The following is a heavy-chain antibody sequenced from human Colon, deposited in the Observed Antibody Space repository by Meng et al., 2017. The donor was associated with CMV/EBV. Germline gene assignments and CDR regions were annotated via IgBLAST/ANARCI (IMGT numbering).Heavy chain of an antibody. CDR1: GGSFSGYY. CDR3: ARSGGSDLFYGVDV. CDR2: INHRGSA. V-gene: IGHV4-34*01. Sequence: GSLRLSCAVYGGSFSGYYWSWIRQSPIKGLEWIGEINHRGSANYNPSLKSRVTISVDTSKNQFSLKLSSVTAADTAVYYCARSGGSDLFYGVDVWGLGTTVTVSS. J-gene: IGHJ6*02. D-gene: IGHD2-15*01.